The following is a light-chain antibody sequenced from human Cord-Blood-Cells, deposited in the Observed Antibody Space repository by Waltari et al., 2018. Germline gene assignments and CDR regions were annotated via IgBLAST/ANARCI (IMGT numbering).Light chain of an antibody. CDR2: GAS. J-gene: IGKJ1*01. CDR3: QQYGSSPWT. CDR1: QSVSSSY. V-gene: IGKV3-20*01. Sequence: EIVLTQSPGTLSLSPGERATLSCRASQSVSSSYLAWYQQKPGQAPRLLIYGASSRATGIPDRFSGSGSGTDFTLTISRLEPEDCAVYYCQQYGSSPWTFGQRTKVEIK.